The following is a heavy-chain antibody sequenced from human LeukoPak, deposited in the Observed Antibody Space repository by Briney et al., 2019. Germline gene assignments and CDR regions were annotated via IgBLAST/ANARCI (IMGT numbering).Heavy chain of an antibody. V-gene: IGHV3-11*06. CDR2: ISSSSYT. Sequence: GGSLRLSCAVSGFTFSDYYMSWIRQAPGKGLEWVSYISSSSYTNYADSVKGRFTISRDNARNSLYLQMNSLRAEDTAVYYCARDSGSSYYRNFDYWGQGTLVTVSS. CDR1: GFTFSDYY. J-gene: IGHJ4*02. CDR3: ARDSGSSYYRNFDY. D-gene: IGHD6-13*01.